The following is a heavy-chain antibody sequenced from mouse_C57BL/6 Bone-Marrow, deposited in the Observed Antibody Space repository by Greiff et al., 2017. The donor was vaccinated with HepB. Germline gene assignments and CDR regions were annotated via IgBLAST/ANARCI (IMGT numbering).Heavy chain of an antibody. Sequence: QVQLQQPGAELVMPGASVKLSCKASGYTFTSYWMHWVKQRPGQGLEWIGEIDPSDSYTNYNQKFKGKSTLTVDKSSSTAYMQLSSLTSEDSAVYYCARPDHAWFAYWGQGTLVTVSA. CDR3: ARPDHAWFAY. CDR1: GYTFTSYW. CDR2: IDPSDSYT. J-gene: IGHJ3*01. V-gene: IGHV1-69*01.